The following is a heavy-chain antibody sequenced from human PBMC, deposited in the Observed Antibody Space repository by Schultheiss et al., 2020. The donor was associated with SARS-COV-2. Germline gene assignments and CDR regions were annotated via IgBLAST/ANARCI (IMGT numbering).Heavy chain of an antibody. Sequence: GGCLRLSCAASGFTVSSNYMSWVRQAPGKGLEWLAYSSRTGSIKYYADSVKGRFTISRDNSKNTLYLHMSSLRAEDTAVYYCAKVGDSVVLKVYGIPNFDYWGQGTLVTVSS. CDR1: GFTVSSNY. CDR3: AKVGDSVVLKVYGIPNFDY. J-gene: IGHJ4*02. V-gene: IGHV3-53*01. CDR2: SSRTGSIK. D-gene: IGHD2-8*01.